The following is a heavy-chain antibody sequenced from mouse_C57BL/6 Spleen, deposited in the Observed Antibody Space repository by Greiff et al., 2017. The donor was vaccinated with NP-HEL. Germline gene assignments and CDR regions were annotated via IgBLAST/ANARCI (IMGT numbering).Heavy chain of an antibody. J-gene: IGHJ4*01. CDR2: INPSTGGT. Sequence: EVQLQQSGPELVKPGASVKISCKASGYSFTGYYMNWVKQSPEKSLEWIGEINPSTGGTTYNQKFKAKATLTVDKSSSTAYMQLKSLTSEDSAVYYCARREGVGDYAMDYWGQGTSVTVSS. D-gene: IGHD1-1*01. CDR1: GYSFTGYY. CDR3: ARREGVGDYAMDY. V-gene: IGHV1-42*01.